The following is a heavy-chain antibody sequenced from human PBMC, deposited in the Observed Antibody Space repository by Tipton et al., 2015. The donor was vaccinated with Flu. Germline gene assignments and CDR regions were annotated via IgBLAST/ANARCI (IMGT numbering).Heavy chain of an antibody. D-gene: IGHD1-1*01. V-gene: IGHV3-23*01. CDR2: ISGSGGST. CDR3: AKEGGANWDDYYYYGMDV. J-gene: IGHJ6*02. Sequence: SLRLSCAASGFTFSSYAMSWVRQAPGKGLEWVSAISGSGGSTYYADSVKGRFTISRDNSKNTLYLQMNSLRAEDTAVYYCAKEGGANWDDYYYYGMDVWGQGTTVTVSS. CDR1: GFTFSSYA.